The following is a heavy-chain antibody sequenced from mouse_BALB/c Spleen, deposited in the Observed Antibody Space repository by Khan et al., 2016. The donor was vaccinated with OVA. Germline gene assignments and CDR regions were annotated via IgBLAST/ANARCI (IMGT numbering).Heavy chain of an antibody. CDR1: GYTFTSYV. V-gene: IGHV1S136*01. D-gene: IGHD2-14*01. CDR3: AKNYRYDVYFDY. CDR2: IYPSNDDT. J-gene: IGHJ2*01. Sequence: EVQLQESGPELVKPGASVKMSCKASGYTFTSYVMHWLRQKPGQGLEWIGYIYPSNDDTKYNEKFKGKATLTSDKSSSTAYMELGSLTSEDSAVYYCAKNYRYDVYFDYWGQGTTLTVSS.